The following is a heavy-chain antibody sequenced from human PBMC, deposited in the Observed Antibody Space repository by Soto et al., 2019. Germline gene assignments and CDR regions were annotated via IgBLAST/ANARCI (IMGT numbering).Heavy chain of an antibody. CDR3: ARDVSPLGAARPDYYYYCMDV. J-gene: IGHJ6*02. V-gene: IGHV3-21*01. CDR2: ISSSSSYI. CDR1: GFTFSSYS. Sequence: EVQLVESGGGLVKPGGSLRLSCAASGFTFSSYSMNWVRQAPGKGLEWVSSISSSSSYIYYADSVKGRFTISRDNAKNSLYLQMNSLRAEDTAVYYCARDVSPLGAARPDYYYYCMDVWGQGTTVTVSS. D-gene: IGHD6-6*01.